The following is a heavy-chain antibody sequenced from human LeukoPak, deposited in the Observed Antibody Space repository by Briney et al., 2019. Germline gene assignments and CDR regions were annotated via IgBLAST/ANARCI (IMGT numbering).Heavy chain of an antibody. CDR2: IQYDGSDI. Sequence: PGRSLRLSCAASGFMFNVYGMHWVRQAPGKGLEWVAVIQYDGSDINYADSVKGRFTISRDNSKNTLYLEMNSLRVEDTAVYFCAGSWNIHFDYWGQGTLVTVSS. CDR3: AGSWNIHFDY. D-gene: IGHD1/OR15-1a*01. V-gene: IGHV3-33*01. CDR1: GFMFNVYG. J-gene: IGHJ4*02.